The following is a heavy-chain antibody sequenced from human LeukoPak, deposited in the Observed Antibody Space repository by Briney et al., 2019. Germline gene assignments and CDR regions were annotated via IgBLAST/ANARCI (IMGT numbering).Heavy chain of an antibody. CDR2: IPPGDSDI. J-gene: IGHJ2*01. D-gene: IGHD2-2*01. CDR1: GYSFTNYW. Sequence: GESLKISCKASGYSFTNYWIAWVRQMPGKGLEWMGIIPPGDSDIRYSPSFQGQVSMSADKSINTAYLQWSSLRSSDTAMYYCARHRVVSTSEYFDLWGRGTLVTVSS. CDR3: ARHRVVSTSEYFDL. V-gene: IGHV5-51*01.